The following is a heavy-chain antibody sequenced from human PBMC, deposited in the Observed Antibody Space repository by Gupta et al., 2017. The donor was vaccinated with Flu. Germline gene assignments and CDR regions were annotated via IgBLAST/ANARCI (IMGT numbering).Heavy chain of an antibody. V-gene: IGHV3-33*03. D-gene: IGHD2-15*01. J-gene: IGHJ4*02. CDR2: IWYNGDYK. CDR1: GLTFSSNG. Sequence: VQLVESGGGVVQPGGSIRLSCAASGLTFSSNGINWVRQAPGKGLEWVAVIWYNGDYKYYADSLKGRFTISRDNSKDTAYLQIDSLRAEDTGLYYCAKSVYCSGGGCYSPADHWGQGTQVTV. CDR3: AKSVYCSGGGCYSPADH.